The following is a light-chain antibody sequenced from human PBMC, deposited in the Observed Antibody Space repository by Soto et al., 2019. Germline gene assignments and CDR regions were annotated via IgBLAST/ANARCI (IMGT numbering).Light chain of an antibody. CDR1: SSDVGAYNY. CDR2: DVI. CDR3: RSYALNFLS. Sequence: QSALTQPRSVSGSLGQSVTISCTGTSSDVGAYNYVSWYQQHPGKAPKLMIYDVIKRASGVPDRFSGSKSADTASLTISGLQAEDEADYYCRSYALNFLSFGTGTKVTVL. J-gene: IGLJ1*01. V-gene: IGLV2-11*01.